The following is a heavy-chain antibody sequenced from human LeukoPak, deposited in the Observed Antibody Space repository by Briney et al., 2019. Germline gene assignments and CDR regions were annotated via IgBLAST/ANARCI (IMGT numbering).Heavy chain of an antibody. J-gene: IGHJ3*02. CDR1: GFTFSSYS. CDR3: AREKVYCSTTSCPTDAFDI. Sequence: GSLRLSCAASGFTFSSYSMNWVRQAPGKGLEWVSYISSSSSTIYYADSVKGRFTISRDNAKNSLYLQVNSLRAEDTAVYYCAREKVYCSTTSCPTDAFDIWGQGTMVTVSS. V-gene: IGHV3-48*01. CDR2: ISSSSSTI. D-gene: IGHD2-2*01.